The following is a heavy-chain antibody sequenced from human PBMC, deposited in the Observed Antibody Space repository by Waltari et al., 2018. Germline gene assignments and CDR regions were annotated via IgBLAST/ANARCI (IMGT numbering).Heavy chain of an antibody. V-gene: IGHV4-39*07. J-gene: IGHJ4*02. Sequence: QLQLQESGPGLVKPSETLSLTCTVSGGSISSSSYYWGWIRQPPGKGLEWIGSIYYSGSTYYNPSLKSRVTISVDTSKNQFSLKLSSVTAADTAVYYCAIFVPDIVAPYFDYWGQGTLVTVSS. CDR3: AIFVPDIVAPYFDY. D-gene: IGHD5-12*01. CDR1: GGSISSSSYY. CDR2: IYYSGST.